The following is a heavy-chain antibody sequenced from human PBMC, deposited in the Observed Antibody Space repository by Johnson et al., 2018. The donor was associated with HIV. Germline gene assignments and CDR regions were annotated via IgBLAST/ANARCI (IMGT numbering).Heavy chain of an antibody. V-gene: IGHV3-30-3*02. D-gene: IGHD3-10*01. CDR2: ISYDGSNN. CDR1: GFTFSSYA. Sequence: QMLLVESGGGVAQPGGSLRLSCVASGFTFSSYAMPWVRQAPGKGLVWVAVISYDGSNNYYAASVKGRFTISRDNSKNTLSLQMNSLRAEDTAGYYFAKNSAAFDIWGQGTMVTVSS. J-gene: IGHJ3*02. CDR3: AKNSAAFDI.